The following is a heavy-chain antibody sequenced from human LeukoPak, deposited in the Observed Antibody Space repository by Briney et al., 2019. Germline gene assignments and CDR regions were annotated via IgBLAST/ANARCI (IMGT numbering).Heavy chain of an antibody. V-gene: IGHV3-48*04. J-gene: IGHJ6*03. Sequence: TGGSLRLSCAASGFTFSSYAMSWVRQAPGKGLEWVSYISSSGSTIYYADSVKGRFTISRDNAKNSLYLQMNSLRAEDTAVYYCARDSGYSSSSYYYYYYMDVWGKGTTVTVSS. CDR3: ARDSGYSSSSYYYYYYMDV. CDR2: ISSSGSTI. D-gene: IGHD6-13*01. CDR1: GFTFSSYA.